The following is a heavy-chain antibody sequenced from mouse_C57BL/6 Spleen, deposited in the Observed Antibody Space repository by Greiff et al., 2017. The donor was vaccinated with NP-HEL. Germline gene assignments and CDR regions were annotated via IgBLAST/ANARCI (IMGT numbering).Heavy chain of an antibody. CDR3: ASALGREYYFDY. Sequence: VQLQQSGAELVKPGASVKISCKASGYAFSSYWMNWVKQRPGKGLEWIGQIYPGDGDTNYNGKFKGKATLTADQSSSTADMQLSGLTSEDSAVYFWASALGREYYFDYWGQGTTLTVSS. V-gene: IGHV1-80*01. CDR2: IYPGDGDT. CDR1: GYAFSSYW. J-gene: IGHJ2*01. D-gene: IGHD4-1*01.